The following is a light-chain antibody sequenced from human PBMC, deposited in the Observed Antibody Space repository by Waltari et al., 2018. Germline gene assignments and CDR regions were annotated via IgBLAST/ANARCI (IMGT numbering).Light chain of an antibody. CDR3: QQSSITPKT. CDR2: AAS. J-gene: IGKJ5*01. Sequence: DIQMTQSPSSLSASVGDRVTITCRASQSSSNYLNWYQQKPGRAPKILIYAASSLQSGVPSRFSGSGSGTDFTLTISSLQPEDFATYYCQQSSITPKTFGQGTRLEIK. V-gene: IGKV1-39*01. CDR1: QSSSNY.